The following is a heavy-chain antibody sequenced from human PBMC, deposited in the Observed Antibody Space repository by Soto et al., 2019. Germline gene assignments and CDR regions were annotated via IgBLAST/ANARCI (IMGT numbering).Heavy chain of an antibody. D-gene: IGHD3-3*01. CDR1: GFTFTKFA. J-gene: IGHJ3*02. CDR3: AKDVVIIRADAFDI. V-gene: IGHV3-23*01. Sequence: GGSLRLSCAASGFTFTKFAMSWVRQAPGKGLEWVSAISGSGTSTYYADSVKGRFTVSRDDSKSTLFLRMNSLRAEDTAVYYCAKDVVIIRADAFDIWGQGTMVTVSS. CDR2: ISGSGTST.